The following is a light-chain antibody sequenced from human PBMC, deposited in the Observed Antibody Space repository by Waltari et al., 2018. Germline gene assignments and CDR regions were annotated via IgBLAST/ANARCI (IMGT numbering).Light chain of an antibody. CDR3: AAWDDSLSGVV. CDR2: SNN. J-gene: IGLJ2*01. CDR1: SSNIGSNY. V-gene: IGLV1-47*02. Sequence: QSVLTQPPSASGTPGQRVTISCSGRSSNIGSNYVYWYQQLPGTAPKLPIYSNNQRPSGVPDRFSGSKSGTSASLAISGLRSEDEADYYCAAWDDSLSGVVFGGGTKLTVL.